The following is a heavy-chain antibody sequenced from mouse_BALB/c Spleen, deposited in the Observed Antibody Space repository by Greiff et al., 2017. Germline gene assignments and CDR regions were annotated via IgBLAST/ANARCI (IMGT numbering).Heavy chain of an antibody. J-gene: IGHJ2*01. D-gene: IGHD2-3*01. CDR2: ISYSGST. Sequence: DVKLQESGPSLVKPSQTLSLTCSVTGDSITSGYWNWIRKFPGNKLEYMGYISYSGSTYYNPSLKSRISITRDTSKNQYYLQLNSVTTEDTATYYCARYGDGYYLYYFDYWGQGTTLTVSS. V-gene: IGHV3-8*02. CDR3: ARYGDGYYLYYFDY. CDR1: GDSITSGY.